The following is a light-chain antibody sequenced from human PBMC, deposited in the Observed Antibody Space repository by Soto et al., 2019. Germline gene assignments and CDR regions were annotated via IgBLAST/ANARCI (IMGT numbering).Light chain of an antibody. CDR3: QQRTNWRIT. CDR1: QSVSSS. Sequence: EIVMTQSPASLSVSPGERVTLSCRASQSVSSSLAWYQQKPGQAPRLLIYDTSNRATDIPPRFSGSGSGTDFTLTISSLEPEDFAVYYCQQRTNWRITFGQGTRLEIK. CDR2: DTS. V-gene: IGKV3-11*01. J-gene: IGKJ5*01.